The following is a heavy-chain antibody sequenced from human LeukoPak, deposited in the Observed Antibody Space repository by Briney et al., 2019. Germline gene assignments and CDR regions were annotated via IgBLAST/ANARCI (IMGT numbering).Heavy chain of an antibody. CDR3: AKEGYGDAFDI. J-gene: IGHJ3*02. Sequence: GGSLRLSCAASGFTFSSYGMHWVRQAPGKGLEWVAVIWYGGSNKYYADSVKGRFTISRDNSKNTLYLQMNSLRAEDTAVYYCAKEGYGDAFDIWGQGTMVTVSS. CDR2: IWYGGSNK. CDR1: GFTFSSYG. V-gene: IGHV3-30*02. D-gene: IGHD6-13*01.